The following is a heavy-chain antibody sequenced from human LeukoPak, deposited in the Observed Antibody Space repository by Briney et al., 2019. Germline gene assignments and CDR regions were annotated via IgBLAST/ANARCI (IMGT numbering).Heavy chain of an antibody. J-gene: IGHJ4*02. Sequence: PSETLSLTCTVSGGSISSGGYYWSWIRQHPGKGLEWIGYIYYSGSTYYNPSLKSRVTISVDTSKNQFSLKLSPVTAADTAVYYCARDAGDSAFLDYWGQGTLVTVSS. CDR2: IYYSGST. D-gene: IGHD3-10*01. V-gene: IGHV4-31*03. CDR1: GGSISSGGYY. CDR3: ARDAGDSAFLDY.